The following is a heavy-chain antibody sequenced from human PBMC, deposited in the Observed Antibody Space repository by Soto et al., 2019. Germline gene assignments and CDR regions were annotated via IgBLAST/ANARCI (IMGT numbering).Heavy chain of an antibody. D-gene: IGHD3-22*01. CDR1: GYTFTSYA. Sequence: ASVKVSCKASGYTFTSYAMHWVRQAPGQRLEWMGWINAGNGNTKYSQKFQGRVTITADESTSTAYMELSSLRSEDTAVYYCARALDEYYYDSSGYYSAYWGQGTLVTVSS. CDR2: INAGNGNT. V-gene: IGHV1-3*01. CDR3: ARALDEYYYDSSGYYSAY. J-gene: IGHJ4*02.